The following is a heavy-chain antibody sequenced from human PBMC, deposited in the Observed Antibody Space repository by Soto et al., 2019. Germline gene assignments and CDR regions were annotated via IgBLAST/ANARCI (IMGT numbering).Heavy chain of an antibody. Sequence: PGGSLRLSCAASGFTVSSNYMSWVRQAPGKGLEWVSVIYSGGSTYYADSVKGRFTISRDNSKNTLYLQMNSLRAEDTAVYYCARDYYDSSGLRHYYGMDVWGQGTTVTVSS. CDR2: IYSGGST. CDR1: GFTVSSNY. J-gene: IGHJ6*02. CDR3: ARDYYDSSGLRHYYGMDV. V-gene: IGHV3-53*01. D-gene: IGHD3-22*01.